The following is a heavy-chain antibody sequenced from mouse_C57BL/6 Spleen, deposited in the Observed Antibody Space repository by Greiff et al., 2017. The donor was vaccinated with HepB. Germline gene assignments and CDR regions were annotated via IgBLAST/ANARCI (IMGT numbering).Heavy chain of an antibody. V-gene: IGHV7-3*01. CDR3: ARYDGSRKYYAMDY. CDR2: IRNKANGYTT. D-gene: IGHD1-1*01. Sequence: EVQGVESGGGLVQPGGSLSLSCAASGFTFTDYYMSWVRQPPGKALEWLGFIRNKANGYTTEYSASVKGRFTISRDNSQSILYLQMNALRAEDSATYYCARYDGSRKYYAMDYWGQGTSVTVSS. CDR1: GFTFTDYY. J-gene: IGHJ4*01.